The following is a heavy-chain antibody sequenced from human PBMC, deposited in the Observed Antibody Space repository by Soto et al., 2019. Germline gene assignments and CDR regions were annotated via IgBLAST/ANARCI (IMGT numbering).Heavy chain of an antibody. J-gene: IGHJ6*02. CDR2: IYYSGST. CDR3: ARLDPAMVRGEQGYYYGMDV. CDR1: GGSISSSSYY. V-gene: IGHV4-39*01. Sequence: LSLTCTVSGGSISSSSYYWGCIRQPPGKGLEWIGSIYYSGSTYYNPSLKSRVTISVDTSKNQFSLKLSSVTAADTAVYYCARLDPAMVRGEQGYYYGMDVWGPGTTVTVSS. D-gene: IGHD3-10*01.